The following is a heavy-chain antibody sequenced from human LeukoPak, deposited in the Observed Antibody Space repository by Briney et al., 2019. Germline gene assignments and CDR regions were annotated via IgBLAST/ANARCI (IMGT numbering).Heavy chain of an antibody. Sequence: GGSLRLSCAASGFIFSNYGLVWVRQAPGKGLEWVSAISNDGGGTTYADFVKGRFSVSRDNSKNTLFLQMNSLRAEDTALYYCAKGSSGYFFDLWGQGTLVTVSS. D-gene: IGHD3-22*01. CDR1: GFIFSNYG. CDR3: AKGSSGYFFDL. CDR2: ISNDGGGT. V-gene: IGHV3-23*01. J-gene: IGHJ4*02.